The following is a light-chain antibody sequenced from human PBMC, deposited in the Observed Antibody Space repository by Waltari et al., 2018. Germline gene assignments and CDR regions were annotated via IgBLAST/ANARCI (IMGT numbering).Light chain of an antibody. CDR3: QQPYFYPRT. V-gene: IGKV1-9*01. Sequence: DIQLTQSPSFVSASVGDRVTITCRPSQGIGRYLAWYQQKPGNAPQFLVYAASTLQSGVPARFSGSGSGTEFTLTISSLQPEDFATYYCQQPYFYPRTFGQGTKVDIK. J-gene: IGKJ1*01. CDR2: AAS. CDR1: QGIGRY.